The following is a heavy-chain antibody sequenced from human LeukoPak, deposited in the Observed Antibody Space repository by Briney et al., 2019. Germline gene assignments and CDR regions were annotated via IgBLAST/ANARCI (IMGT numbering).Heavy chain of an antibody. V-gene: IGHV3-21*01. CDR1: GFTFSSYS. Sequence: PGGSLRLSCAASGFTFSSYSMNWVRQAPGKGLEWVSSISSSSSYIYYADSVKGRFTISRDNSKNTLYLQMNSLRAEDTAVYYCAKFATAMVQEYYWGQGTLVTVSS. CDR2: ISSSSSYI. D-gene: IGHD5-18*01. J-gene: IGHJ4*02. CDR3: AKFATAMVQEYY.